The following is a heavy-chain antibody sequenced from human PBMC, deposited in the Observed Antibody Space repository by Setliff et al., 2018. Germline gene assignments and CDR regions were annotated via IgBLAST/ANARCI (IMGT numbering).Heavy chain of an antibody. D-gene: IGHD5-18*01. CDR3: AGPRGYSYGNTNDSSGPAWVDY. CDR2: IYYGGST. J-gene: IGHJ4*02. CDR1: GGSISDYY. V-gene: IGHV4-59*01. Sequence: PSETLSLTCTVSGGSISDYYWSWIRQAPGKGLEWIGYIYYGGSTNYNPSLNSRVAITVDTSKNQFSLKLSSVPAADTAVYYCAGPRGYSYGNTNDSSGPAWVDYWGQGTLVTVSS.